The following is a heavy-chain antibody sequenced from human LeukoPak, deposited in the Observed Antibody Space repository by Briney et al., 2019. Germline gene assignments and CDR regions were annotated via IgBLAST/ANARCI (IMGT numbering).Heavy chain of an antibody. Sequence: SETLSLTCTVSGGSISSYYWSWIRQPPGKGLEWIGYIYYSGNTIYNPSLKSRVTISVDTSKNQFSLKLSSVTAADTAVYYCARLYYYDSSGYHGAFDIWGQGTMVTVSS. V-gene: IGHV4-59*12. J-gene: IGHJ3*02. D-gene: IGHD3-22*01. CDR2: IYYSGNT. CDR1: GGSISSYY. CDR3: ARLYYYDSSGYHGAFDI.